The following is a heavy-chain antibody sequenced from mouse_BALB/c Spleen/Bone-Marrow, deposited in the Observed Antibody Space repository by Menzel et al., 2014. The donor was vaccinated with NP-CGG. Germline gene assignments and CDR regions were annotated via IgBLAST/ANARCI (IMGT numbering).Heavy chain of an antibody. CDR2: IDPENGNT. Sequence: VHVKQSGAELVRPGALVKLSCKASGFNIKDYYMHWVKQRPEQGLEWIGWIDPENGNTIYDPKFQGKASITADTSSNTAYLQLSGLTSEDTAVYYCARWGNYYFDYWGQGTTLTVSS. CDR1: GFNIKDYY. V-gene: IGHV14-1*02. CDR3: ARWGNYYFDY. J-gene: IGHJ2*01.